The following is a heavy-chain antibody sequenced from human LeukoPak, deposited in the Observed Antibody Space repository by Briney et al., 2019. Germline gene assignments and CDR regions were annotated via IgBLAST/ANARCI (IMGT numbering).Heavy chain of an antibody. J-gene: IGHJ4*02. CDR2: ITGSDGRT. D-gene: IGHD2-21*02. V-gene: IGHV3-23*01. CDR3: AKEPSHCGGDCFSLLDS. CDR1: GFTFSSYS. Sequence: GGSLRLSCAASGFTFSSYSMSWVRQAPGKGLEWVSLITGSDGRTFYADSVRGRFTISRDNSKNTLYLQMNSLRAEDAAVFYCAKEPSHCGGDCFSLLDSWGQGTLVTVSS.